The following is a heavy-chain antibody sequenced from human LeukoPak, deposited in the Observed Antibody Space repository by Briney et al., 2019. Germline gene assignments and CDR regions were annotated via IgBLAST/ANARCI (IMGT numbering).Heavy chain of an antibody. CDR3: TTSYYDYVWGSYRAYFDY. Sequence: GGSLRLSCAASGFTFSSYAMSWVRQAPGKGLEWVSAISGSGGSTYYADSVKGRFTISRDNSKNTLYLQMNSLKTEDTAVYYCTTSYYDYVWGSYRAYFDYWGQGTLVTVSS. D-gene: IGHD3-16*02. V-gene: IGHV3-23*01. J-gene: IGHJ4*02. CDR1: GFTFSSYA. CDR2: ISGSGGST.